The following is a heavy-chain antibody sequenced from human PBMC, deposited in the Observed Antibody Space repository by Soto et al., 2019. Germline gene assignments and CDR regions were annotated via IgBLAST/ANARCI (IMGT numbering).Heavy chain of an antibody. J-gene: IGHJ5*02. Sequence: PSETLSLTCTVSGGSISSSSYYWGWIRQPPGKGLEWIGSIYYSGSTYYNPSLKSRVTISVDTSKNQFSLKLSSVTAADTAVYYCAKNSLGYCSGGSCLGWFDPWGQGTLVTVSS. CDR3: AKNSLGYCSGGSCLGWFDP. CDR1: GGSISSSSYY. CDR2: IYYSGST. D-gene: IGHD2-15*01. V-gene: IGHV4-39*01.